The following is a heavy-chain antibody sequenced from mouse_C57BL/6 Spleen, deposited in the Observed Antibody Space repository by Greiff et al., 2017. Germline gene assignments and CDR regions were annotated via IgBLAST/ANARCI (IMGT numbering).Heavy chain of an antibody. D-gene: IGHD1-1*01. J-gene: IGHJ1*03. CDR2: ISSGSSTI. CDR1: GFTFSDYG. CDR3: ARELLRRGYFDV. Sequence: EVHLVESGGGLVKPGGSLKLSCAASGFTFSDYGMHWVRQAPEKGLEWVAYISSGSSTIYYADTVKGRFTISRDNAKNTLFLQMTSLRSEDTAMYYCARELLRRGYFDVWGTGTTVTVSS. V-gene: IGHV5-17*01.